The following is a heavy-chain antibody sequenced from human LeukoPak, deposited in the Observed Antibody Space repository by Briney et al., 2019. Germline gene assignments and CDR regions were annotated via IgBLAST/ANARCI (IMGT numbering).Heavy chain of an antibody. D-gene: IGHD1-26*01. CDR1: GFTFSSYG. CDR2: ISGSSGSR. Sequence: GGSLRLSCAASGFTFSSYGMSWVRQAPGKGLEWVSGISGSSGSRNYADSVKGRFTISRDNSKNTLYLQMNSLRAEDTAVYYCARDRLVGGSVDYWGQGTLVTVSS. V-gene: IGHV3-23*01. CDR3: ARDRLVGGSVDY. J-gene: IGHJ4*02.